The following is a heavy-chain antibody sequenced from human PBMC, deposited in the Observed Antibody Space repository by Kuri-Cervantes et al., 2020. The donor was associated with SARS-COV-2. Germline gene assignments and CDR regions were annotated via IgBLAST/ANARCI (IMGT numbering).Heavy chain of an antibody. J-gene: IGHJ5*02. CDR1: GGSFSGYY. Sequence: SETLSLTCAVYGGSFSGYYWSWIRQPPGKGLEWIGEINHSGSTNYNPSLKSRVTISVDTSKNQFSLKLSSVTAADTAVYYCARGGCSGGSCYYSYWFDPWGQGTLVTVSS. CDR3: ARGGCSGGSCYYSYWFDP. D-gene: IGHD2-15*01. V-gene: IGHV4-34*01. CDR2: INHSGST.